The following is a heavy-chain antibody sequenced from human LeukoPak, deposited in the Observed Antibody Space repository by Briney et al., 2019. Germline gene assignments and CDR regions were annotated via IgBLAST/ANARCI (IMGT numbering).Heavy chain of an antibody. Sequence: GASVKVSCKTSGGTFSSTPINWMRQAPGQGLEWMGGIIPIFGTANYAQKFQGRVTITADESTSTAYMELSSLRSEDTAVYYCARVTVINYYYMDVWGKGTTVTVSS. CDR3: ARVTVINYYYMDV. D-gene: IGHD3-16*02. CDR1: GGTFSSTP. V-gene: IGHV1-69*13. CDR2: IIPIFGTA. J-gene: IGHJ6*03.